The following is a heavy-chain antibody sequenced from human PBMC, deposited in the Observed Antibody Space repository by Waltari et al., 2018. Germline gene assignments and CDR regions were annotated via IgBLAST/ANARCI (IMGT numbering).Heavy chain of an antibody. CDR3: AKEYSSWAAFDY. J-gene: IGHJ4*02. CDR1: GFTFDAYT. V-gene: IGHV3-43*01. Sequence: EVQLVESGGVVVQPGGSLRLSWAASGFTFDAYTMHWVRQAPGKGLEWVSLISWDGGSTYYADSVKGRFTISRDNSKNSLYLQMNSLRTEDTALYYCAKEYSSWAAFDYWGQGTLVTVSS. CDR2: ISWDGGST. D-gene: IGHD6-13*01.